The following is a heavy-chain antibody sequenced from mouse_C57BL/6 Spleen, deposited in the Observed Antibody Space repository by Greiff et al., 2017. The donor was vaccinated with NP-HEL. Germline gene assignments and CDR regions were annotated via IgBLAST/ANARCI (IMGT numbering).Heavy chain of an antibody. CDR3: ARGELGREYYFGD. V-gene: IGHV3-8*01. CDR2: ISYSGST. Sequence: EVMLVESGPGLAKPSQTLSLTCSVTGYSITSDYWNWIRKFPGNKLEYMGYISYSGSTYYNPYLKSRISITRDTSKNQYYLQLKSVTTEDTATYYCARGELGREYYFGDWGQGTTLTVSS. D-gene: IGHD4-1*01. CDR1: GYSITSDY. J-gene: IGHJ2*01.